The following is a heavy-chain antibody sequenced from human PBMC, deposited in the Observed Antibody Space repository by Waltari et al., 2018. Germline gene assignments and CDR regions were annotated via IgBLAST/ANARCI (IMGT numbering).Heavy chain of an antibody. CDR3: ARAGIASAGGAFDI. D-gene: IGHD6-13*01. Sequence: EVQLVETGGGLIQPGGSLRLSCAASGFTVSSNYMSWVRRAPGKGREWGSCIYSGGSTYYADSGKGRFTISRDNSKNTLYLQMNSLRAEDTAVYYCARAGIASAGGAFDIWGQGTMVTVSS. CDR1: GFTVSSNY. V-gene: IGHV3-53*02. J-gene: IGHJ3*02. CDR2: IYSGGST.